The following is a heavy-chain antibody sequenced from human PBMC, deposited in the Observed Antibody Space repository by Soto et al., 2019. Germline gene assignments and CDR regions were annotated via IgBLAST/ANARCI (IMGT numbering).Heavy chain of an antibody. CDR3: ATITIFGVDYGIDV. CDR2: NNHSGRT. V-gene: IGHV4-34*01. J-gene: IGHJ6*02. CDR1: GGSFSGYY. Sequence: SETLSLPCAVYGGSFSGYYWSCIRQPPRKGLDWIVENNHSGRTNYNPSLKSRVTISVDTDKNQFYLKLSSVTAADTALYYCATITIFGVDYGIDVGGQGTTVTVSS. D-gene: IGHD3-3*01.